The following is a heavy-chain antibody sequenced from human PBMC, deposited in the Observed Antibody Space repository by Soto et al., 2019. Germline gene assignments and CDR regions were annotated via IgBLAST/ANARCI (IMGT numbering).Heavy chain of an antibody. V-gene: IGHV3-30*04. J-gene: IGHJ6*02. CDR1: GFIFSSSA. CDR3: AKDAVKMVATILGDYNYYALDA. Sequence: QVYMVASGGGLVQPGRSLRLSCTGSGFIFSSSAMHWVRQAPGKGLEWLAVISHNGADSHHADSVKGRFTISRDNSKSTLALQMNNLRPEDTAVYYCAKDAVKMVATILGDYNYYALDAWGRGTTVTVSS. D-gene: IGHD2-8*01. CDR2: ISHNGADS.